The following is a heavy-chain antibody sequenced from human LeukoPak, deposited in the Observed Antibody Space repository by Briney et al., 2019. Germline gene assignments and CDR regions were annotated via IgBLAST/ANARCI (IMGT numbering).Heavy chain of an antibody. CDR1: GFTFSSYG. D-gene: IGHD3-10*01. J-gene: IGHJ6*04. V-gene: IGHV3-30*18. CDR2: ISYDGSNK. Sequence: GRSLRLSCAASGFTFSSYGMHWVRRAPGKGLEWVAVISYDGSNKYYADSVKGRFTISRDNSKNTLYLQMNSLRAEDTAVYYCAKDRRKVTMVRGVILDVWGKGTTVTVSS. CDR3: AKDRRKVTMVRGVILDV.